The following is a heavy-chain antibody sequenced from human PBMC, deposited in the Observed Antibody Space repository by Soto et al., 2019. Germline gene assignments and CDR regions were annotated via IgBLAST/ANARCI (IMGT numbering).Heavy chain of an antibody. Sequence: SETLSLTCTVSGVSISNDVYYWTWIRQYPGKGLEWVGYIYYTGSTYYNPSLTSRVMMSVDTSKNQFSLELSSVTAADTAVYYCVSYRGAFYFDHWGQGTLVTVSS. J-gene: IGHJ4*02. V-gene: IGHV4-31*03. CDR1: GVSISNDVYY. CDR3: VSYRGAFYFDH. D-gene: IGHD4-4*01. CDR2: IYYTGST.